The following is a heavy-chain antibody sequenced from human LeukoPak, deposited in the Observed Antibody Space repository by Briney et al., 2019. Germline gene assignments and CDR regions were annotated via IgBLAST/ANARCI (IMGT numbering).Heavy chain of an antibody. CDR3: ARAKSSGWYYYYYYYYMDV. Sequence: GASVKVSCKASGGTFSSYAISWVRQAPGQGLEWMGGITPIFGTANYAQKFQGRVTITTDESTSTAYMELSSLRSEDTAVYYCARAKSSGWYYYYYYYYMDVWGKGTTVTVSS. D-gene: IGHD6-19*01. J-gene: IGHJ6*03. V-gene: IGHV1-69*05. CDR2: ITPIFGTA. CDR1: GGTFSSYA.